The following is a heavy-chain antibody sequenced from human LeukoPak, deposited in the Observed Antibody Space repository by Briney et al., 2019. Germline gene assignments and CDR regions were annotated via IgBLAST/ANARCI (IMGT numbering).Heavy chain of an antibody. CDR2: FYHSETT. CDR1: GYSISSGYY. CDR3: AREGHWFDP. Sequence: PSETLSLTCTVSGYSISSGYYWGWIRQPPGKGLEWIGSFYHSETTYYNPSLKSRVTISVDTSKNQFSLKLTSMTAADTAVYYCAREGHWFDPWGQGTLVTVSS. J-gene: IGHJ5*02. V-gene: IGHV4-38-2*02.